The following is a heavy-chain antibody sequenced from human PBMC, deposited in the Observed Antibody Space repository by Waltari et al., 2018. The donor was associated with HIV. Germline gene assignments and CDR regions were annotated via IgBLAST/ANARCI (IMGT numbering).Heavy chain of an antibody. J-gene: IGHJ4*02. CDR3: ARDRGSSYGYYFDY. Sequence: EVQLVETGGGLIQPGGSLRLSCAVPGFNVNDNYMSWVRQAPGKGLEWVSVVYGGGNTYYAEFVKGRFTISRDKSKNTMYLQMNSLKADDTAVYYCARDRGSSYGYYFDYWGQGTLVTVSS. D-gene: IGHD5-18*01. CDR1: GFNVNDNY. CDR2: VYGGGNT. V-gene: IGHV3-53*02.